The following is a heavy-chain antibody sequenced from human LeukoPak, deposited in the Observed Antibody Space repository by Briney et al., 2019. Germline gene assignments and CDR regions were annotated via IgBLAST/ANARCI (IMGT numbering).Heavy chain of an antibody. J-gene: IGHJ4*02. V-gene: IGHV1-8*01. Sequence: ASVKVSCKASGYTFTNNDINWVRQAPGQGLEWMGLVSPDSGDTGYAPNFRGRVTMTTDTSINTAYMELTSLTSEDTAIYYCTRGRAAGDWGQGTLVTVSS. CDR2: VSPDSGDT. D-gene: IGHD6-19*01. CDR1: GYTFTNND. CDR3: TRGRAAGD.